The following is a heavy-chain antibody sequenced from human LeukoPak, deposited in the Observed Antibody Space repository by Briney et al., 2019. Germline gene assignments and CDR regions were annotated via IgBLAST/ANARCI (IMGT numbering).Heavy chain of an antibody. J-gene: IGHJ1*01. CDR3: ARGVAAAGPPRGYFQH. D-gene: IGHD6-13*01. V-gene: IGHV1-18*01. Sequence: ASVKVSCKASGYTFTNYGISWVRQAPGQGLEWMGWISAYNGYTDYAQKLQFRVTMTTDTSTSTAYMELRSLGSDDTAVYYCARGVAAAGPPRGYFQHWGQGTLVTVSS. CDR1: GYTFTNYG. CDR2: ISAYNGYT.